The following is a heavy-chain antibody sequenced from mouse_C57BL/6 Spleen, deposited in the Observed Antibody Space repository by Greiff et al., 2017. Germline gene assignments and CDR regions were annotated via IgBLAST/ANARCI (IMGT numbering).Heavy chain of an antibody. D-gene: IGHD1-1*01. J-gene: IGHJ2*01. CDR2: IHPNSGST. CDR1: GYTFTSYW. Sequence: QVQLQQPGAELVKPGASVKLSCKASGYTFTSYWMHWVKQRPGQGLEWIGMIHPNSGSTNYNEKFKSKATLTVDKSSSTAYMQLSSLTSEDSAVYYCANIYYYGSSYGYWGQGTTLTVSS. V-gene: IGHV1-64*01. CDR3: ANIYYYGSSYGY.